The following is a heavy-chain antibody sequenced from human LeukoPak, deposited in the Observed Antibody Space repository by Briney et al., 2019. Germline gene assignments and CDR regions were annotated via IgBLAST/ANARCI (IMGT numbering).Heavy chain of an antibody. V-gene: IGHV4-61*02. Sequence: SETLSLTCTVSGGSISSGSYYWSWIRQPAGKGLEWIGRIYTSGSTNYNPSLKSRVTISVDTSKNQFSLKLSSVTAADTAVYYCARDSPEGAFDIWGQGTMVTVSS. CDR3: ARDSPEGAFDI. J-gene: IGHJ3*02. CDR2: IYTSGST. CDR1: GGSISSGSYY. D-gene: IGHD1-14*01.